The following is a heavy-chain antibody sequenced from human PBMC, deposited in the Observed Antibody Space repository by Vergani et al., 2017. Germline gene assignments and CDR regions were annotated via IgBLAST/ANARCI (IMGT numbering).Heavy chain of an antibody. J-gene: IGHJ5*02. CDR2: IHSSGTT. Sequence: QVQLHESGPGLVKPSQTLSLTCTVSGGSITSGSFYWSWIRQPAWKGLEWIGRIHSSGTTNYNPSLKSRVTLSVDTSKNQLSLRMTSVTAADTAVYYCARDSWTSELRGVYWFDTWGQGTLVSVSS. D-gene: IGHD3-10*01. CDR3: ARDSWTSELRGVYWFDT. CDR1: GGSITSGSFY. V-gene: IGHV4-61*02.